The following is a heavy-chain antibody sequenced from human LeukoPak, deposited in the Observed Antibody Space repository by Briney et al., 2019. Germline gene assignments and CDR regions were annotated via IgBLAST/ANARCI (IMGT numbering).Heavy chain of an antibody. CDR2: ISYDGSNE. CDR1: GFTFSSYA. V-gene: IGHV3-30*18. CDR3: AKGRPPGSYNWFDP. Sequence: GGSLRLSCAASGFTFSSYAMHWVRQAPGKGLEWVACISYDGSNESYTDSVKGRFTISRDNSKTTLYLQMNSLRAEDTAVYYCAKGRPPGSYNWFDPWGQGTLVTVSS. J-gene: IGHJ5*02. D-gene: IGHD1-26*01.